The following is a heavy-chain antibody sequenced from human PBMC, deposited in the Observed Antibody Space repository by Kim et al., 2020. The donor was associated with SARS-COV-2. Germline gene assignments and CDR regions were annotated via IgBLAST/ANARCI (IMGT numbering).Heavy chain of an antibody. V-gene: IGHV4-31*03. CDR1: GGSIYSGGYY. Sequence: SETLSLTCTVSGGSIYSGGYYWSWIRHPGKGLEWIGNIYFSGSTYYSPSLKSRVTISIDTSKNQFSLKLSSVTAADTAVYYCARAHHYASGSYYNVGDY. CDR2: IYFSGST. CDR3: ARAHHYASGSYYNVGDY. J-gene: IGHJ4*01. D-gene: IGHD3-10*01.